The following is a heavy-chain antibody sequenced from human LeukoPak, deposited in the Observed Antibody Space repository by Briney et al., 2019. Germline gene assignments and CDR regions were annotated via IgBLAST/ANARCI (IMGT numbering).Heavy chain of an antibody. CDR3: AKDIFQYYDILTGYFNH. CDR2: ISWNSGSI. V-gene: IGHV3-9*01. Sequence: SLRLSCAASGFTFDDYAMHWVRQAPGKGLEWVSGISWNSGSIGYADSVKGRFTISRDNAKNSLYLQMNSLRAEDTALYYCAKDIFQYYDILTGYFNHWGQGTTVTV. D-gene: IGHD3-9*01. CDR1: GFTFDDYA. J-gene: IGHJ6*02.